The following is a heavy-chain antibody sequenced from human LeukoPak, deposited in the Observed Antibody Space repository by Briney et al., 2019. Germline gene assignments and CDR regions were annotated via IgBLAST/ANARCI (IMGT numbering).Heavy chain of an antibody. Sequence: GGSLRLSCAASGFTFDDYGMSWVRQAPGKGLEWVSGINWNGGSTGYVDSVKGRFTISRDNAKNSLYLQMNSLRAEDTALYYCARLTRSGWANYYYYYMDAWGKGTTVTVSS. D-gene: IGHD6-19*01. J-gene: IGHJ6*03. CDR2: INWNGGST. V-gene: IGHV3-20*04. CDR1: GFTFDDYG. CDR3: ARLTRSGWANYYYYYMDA.